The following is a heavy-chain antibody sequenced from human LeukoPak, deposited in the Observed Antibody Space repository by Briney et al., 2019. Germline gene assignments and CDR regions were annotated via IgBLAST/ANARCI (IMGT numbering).Heavy chain of an antibody. CDR3: ARDGVRPKRFLEWSTLNYYYMDV. D-gene: IGHD3-3*01. CDR1: GLTFSAYG. Sequence: HPGGSLRLSCVASGLTFSAYGMSWIRQSPDKGLEWVSAISGGGGSTYYADSAQDRFTISRDNSKNTLYLQMNSLRAEDTAVYYCARDGVRPKRFLEWSTLNYYYMDVWGKGTTVTVSS. V-gene: IGHV3-23*01. J-gene: IGHJ6*03. CDR2: ISGGGGST.